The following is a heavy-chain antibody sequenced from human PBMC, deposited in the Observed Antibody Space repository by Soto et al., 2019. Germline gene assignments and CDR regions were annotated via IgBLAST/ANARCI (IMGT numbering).Heavy chain of an antibody. CDR3: ARVTHYDAFDI. CDR1: GYTFTCYY. CDR2: INPNSGGA. V-gene: IGHV1-2*04. J-gene: IGHJ3*02. Sequence: ASVKVSCKASGYTFTCYYMHWVRQAPGQGLEWMGWINPNSGGANYAQKFQGWVTMTRDTSISTAYMELSRLRSDDTAVYYCARVTHYDAFDIWGQGTMVTVSS.